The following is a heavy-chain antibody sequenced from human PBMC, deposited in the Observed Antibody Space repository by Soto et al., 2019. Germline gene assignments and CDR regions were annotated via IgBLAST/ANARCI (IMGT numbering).Heavy chain of an antibody. Sequence: EVQLLESGGGLVQPGGSLRLSCAASGFTFNNYAMSWVRQAPGKGLEWVSTISSSGGSTYYADSVKGRFTISRDNSKNTLYLQRNSLRAEDTAVYYCAKKRWEGYGMDVWGQGTTVTVSS. J-gene: IGHJ6*02. D-gene: IGHD1-26*01. V-gene: IGHV3-23*01. CDR2: ISSSGGST. CDR3: AKKRWEGYGMDV. CDR1: GFTFNNYA.